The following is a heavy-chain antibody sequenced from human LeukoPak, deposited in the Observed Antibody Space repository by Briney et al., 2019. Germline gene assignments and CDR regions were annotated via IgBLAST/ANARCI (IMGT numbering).Heavy chain of an antibody. CDR3: ARAYRYGDFDY. CDR2: IYHRGST. J-gene: IGHJ4*02. CDR1: GGSISSGGYS. D-gene: IGHD4-17*01. Sequence: SETLSLTCAVSGGSISSGGYSWSWIRQPPGRGLEWIGYIYHRGSTYYNPSLKSRVTISVDRSKNQFSLKLSSVTAADTAVYYCARAYRYGDFDYWGQGTLVTVSS. V-gene: IGHV4-30-2*01.